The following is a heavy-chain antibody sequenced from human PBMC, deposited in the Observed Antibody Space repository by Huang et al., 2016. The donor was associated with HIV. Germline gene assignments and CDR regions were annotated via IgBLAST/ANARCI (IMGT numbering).Heavy chain of an antibody. V-gene: IGHV4-39*01. CDR3: ARHDIYCSDGSCSGFDY. J-gene: IGHJ4*02. D-gene: IGHD2-15*01. CDR2: IYYSGKT. Sequence: QLQLQESGPGLVKPSETLSLTCTVSGGSISTSSYSWGWIRTPPGKGLGWIGSIYYSGKTYYNTALKSRVTISVDTAKNQFSLRLSSVTASDTAVYCCARHDIYCSDGSCSGFDYWGQGSLVTVSS. CDR1: GGSISTSSYS.